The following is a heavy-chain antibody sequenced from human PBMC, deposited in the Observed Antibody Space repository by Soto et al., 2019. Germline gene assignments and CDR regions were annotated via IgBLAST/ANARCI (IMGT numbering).Heavy chain of an antibody. CDR2: VSGSGGST. CDR1: GFTFSSDA. V-gene: IGHV3-23*01. J-gene: IGHJ4*02. Sequence: EVQLLESGGGLVQPGGSLRLSCAASGFTFSSDAMSWVRQAPAKGLEWVSTVSGSGGSTYYADSVKGRFTISIDNSKNTLYLQMNSLRAEDTAIYYCAKLPLMTTVAYFDYWGQGTLVTVSA. D-gene: IGHD4-4*01. CDR3: AKLPLMTTVAYFDY.